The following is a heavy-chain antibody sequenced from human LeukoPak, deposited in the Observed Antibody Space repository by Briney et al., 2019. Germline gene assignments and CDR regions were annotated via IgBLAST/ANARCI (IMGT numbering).Heavy chain of an antibody. D-gene: IGHD3-22*01. CDR2: INHSGST. J-gene: IGHJ4*02. CDR3: ARGDPYCYHSSGPQPLDY. Sequence: SETLSLTCAVYGGSFSSYYWSWIRQPPGKGLEWIGEINHSGSTNYNPSLKSRVTISVDTSKNQFSLKLSSVTAADTAVYYCARGDPYCYHSSGPQPLDYWGQGTLVTVSS. V-gene: IGHV4-34*01. CDR1: GGSFSSYY.